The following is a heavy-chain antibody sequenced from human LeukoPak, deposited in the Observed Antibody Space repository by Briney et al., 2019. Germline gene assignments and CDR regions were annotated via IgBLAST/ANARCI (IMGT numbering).Heavy chain of an antibody. J-gene: IGHJ4*02. CDR3: ARVAAAGTDFDY. D-gene: IGHD6-13*01. Sequence: PGGSLRLSCAASGFTFSSYAMHWVRQAPGKGLEWVAVISYDGSNKYYADSVKGRFTISRDNSKNTLYLQMNSLRAEDTAVYYCARVAAAGTDFDYWGQGTLVTVSS. CDR1: GFTFSSYA. V-gene: IGHV3-30-3*01. CDR2: ISYDGSNK.